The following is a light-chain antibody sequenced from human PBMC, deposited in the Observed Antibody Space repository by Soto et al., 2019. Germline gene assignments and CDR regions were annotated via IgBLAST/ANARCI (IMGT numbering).Light chain of an antibody. Sequence: IQMTQSPSSLSASVGDRVTITCRASQGISNYLAWYQQKPGKVPKLLIYAASTLQSGVPSRFSGSGSGTDFTLTISSLQPEDGATYYCQKYNSAPRTFGQGTKVEIK. V-gene: IGKV1-27*01. CDR3: QKYNSAPRT. CDR2: AAS. CDR1: QGISNY. J-gene: IGKJ1*01.